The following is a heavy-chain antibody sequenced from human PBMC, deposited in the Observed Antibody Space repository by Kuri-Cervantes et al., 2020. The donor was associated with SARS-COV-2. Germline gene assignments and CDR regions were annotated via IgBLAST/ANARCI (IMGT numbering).Heavy chain of an antibody. CDR1: GFTFSSYS. Sequence: GGSLRLSCAASGFTFSSYSMNWVRQAPGKGLEWVSSIAGSLTYYADSVKGRLTISRDNAKNSLYLQMNSLRAEDTALYYCARESSSSTYAFGIWGQGTMVTVSS. CDR3: ARESSSSTYAFGI. J-gene: IGHJ3*02. CDR2: IAGSLT. D-gene: IGHD6-6*01. V-gene: IGHV3-21*01.